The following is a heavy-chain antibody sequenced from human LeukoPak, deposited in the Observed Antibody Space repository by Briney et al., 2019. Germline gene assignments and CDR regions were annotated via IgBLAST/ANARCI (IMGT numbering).Heavy chain of an antibody. D-gene: IGHD1-26*01. CDR1: GFTFSDYY. CDR2: ISSSGSTI. V-gene: IGHV3-11*01. CDR3: AKDPPARPWEPLGT. J-gene: IGHJ4*02. Sequence: PGESLRLSCAASGFTFSDYYMSCIRQAPGKGLEWVSYISSSGSTIYYADSVKGRFPISRDNAKNSLYLQMNSLRAEDTALYYCAKDPPARPWEPLGTWGQGTLVTVSS.